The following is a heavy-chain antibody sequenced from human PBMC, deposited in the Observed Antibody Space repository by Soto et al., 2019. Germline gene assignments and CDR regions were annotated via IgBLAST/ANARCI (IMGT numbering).Heavy chain of an antibody. J-gene: IGHJ4*02. Sequence: QVQLQESGPGLVKPSQTLSLTCTVSGGSISSGGYYWSWIRQHPGKGLEWIGYIYYSGSTYYNPSLTSRVTISVDTSKNQFSLKLSSVTAADTAVYYCARDSGFVAAAGIDYWGQGTLVTVSS. CDR3: ARDSGFVAAAGIDY. CDR1: GGSISSGGYY. V-gene: IGHV4-31*03. D-gene: IGHD6-13*01. CDR2: IYYSGST.